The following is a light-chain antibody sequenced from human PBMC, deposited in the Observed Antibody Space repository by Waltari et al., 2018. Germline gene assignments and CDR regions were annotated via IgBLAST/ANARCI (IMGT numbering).Light chain of an antibody. Sequence: EIVLTQSPGTLSLSPGERATLSCGASQSVSSSYLAWYQQKPGQAPRLLIYGASTRATGIPDRFSGSASGTDFTLTISRLEPEDFGVYYCQQYGRSPWTFGQGTKVEI. CDR3: QQYGRSPWT. J-gene: IGKJ1*01. CDR1: QSVSSSY. CDR2: GAS. V-gene: IGKV3-20*01.